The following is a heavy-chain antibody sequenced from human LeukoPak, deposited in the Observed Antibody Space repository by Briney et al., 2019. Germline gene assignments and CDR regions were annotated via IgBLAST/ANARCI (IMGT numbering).Heavy chain of an antibody. D-gene: IGHD3-9*01. CDR1: GFTVSSNY. CDR3: ARDGSYYDILTGYYTPRGMDV. V-gene: IGHV3-48*04. CDR2: ISSSSSTI. J-gene: IGHJ6*02. Sequence: PGGSLRLSCAASGFTVSSNYMSWVRQAPGKGLEWVSYISSSSSTIYYADSVKGRFTISRDNAKNSLYLQMNSLRAEDTAVYYCARDGSYYDILTGYYTPRGMDVWGQGTTVTVSS.